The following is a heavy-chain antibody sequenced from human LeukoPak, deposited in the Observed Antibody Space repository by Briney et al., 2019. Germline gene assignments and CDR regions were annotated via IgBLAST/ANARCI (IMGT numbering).Heavy chain of an antibody. CDR2: IKQDGSEK. CDR3: AKDLYSSGWYYFDY. V-gene: IGHV3-7*03. Sequence: PGGSLRLSCVASGLIFSNYWMSWFRQAPGKGLEWVANIKQDGSEKYYVDSVKGRFTISRDNAKNSLYLQMNSLRAEDTAVYYCAKDLYSSGWYYFDYWGQGTLVTVSS. J-gene: IGHJ4*02. D-gene: IGHD6-19*01. CDR1: GLIFSNYW.